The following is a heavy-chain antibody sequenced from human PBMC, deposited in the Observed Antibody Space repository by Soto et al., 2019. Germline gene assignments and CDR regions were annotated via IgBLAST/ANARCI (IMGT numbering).Heavy chain of an antibody. CDR3: ARVVSGSYLDY. CDR1: GGTITTGGHF. Sequence: QVQLQESGPGLVKASQTLSLTCTVSGGTITTGGHFWSWIRQYPGKRMEWIGYIYYSGTTHYNPSLKIRVTISIDTAKNQFTLNLSSVTAADTAVYYCARVVSGSYLDYWGQGTLVTVSS. CDR2: IYYSGTT. J-gene: IGHJ4*02. V-gene: IGHV4-31*03. D-gene: IGHD1-26*01.